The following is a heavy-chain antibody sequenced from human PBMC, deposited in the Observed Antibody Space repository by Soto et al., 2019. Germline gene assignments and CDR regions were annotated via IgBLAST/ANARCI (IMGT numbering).Heavy chain of an antibody. Sequence: GGSLRLSCTSPVFTFGDYGMSCFRHSPGKWLEWVGFIRSKAYGGTTEYRASVRGRFTISRDDSKSIAYLQMSSLKTEDTAVYYCTREADIVVVTAAVGRYWGQGTLVTSPQ. V-gene: IGHV3-49*03. D-gene: IGHD2-2*01. J-gene: IGHJ4*02. CDR1: VFTFGDYG. CDR3: TREADIVVVTAAVGRY. CDR2: IRSKAYGGTT.